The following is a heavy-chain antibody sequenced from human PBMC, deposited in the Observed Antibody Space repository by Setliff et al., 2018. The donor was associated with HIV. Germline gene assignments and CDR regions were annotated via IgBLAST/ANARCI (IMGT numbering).Heavy chain of an antibody. CDR2: IDWDDDK. Sequence: PSETLSLTCIVSGGSMRDNYWSWVRQPPGKALEWLARIDWDDDKFYSTSLKTRLTISKDTSKNQVVLTMTNMDPVDTATYYCARIAAAGDMDVWGKGTTVTVSS. J-gene: IGHJ6*03. V-gene: IGHV2-70*18. CDR1: GGSMRDNYW. CDR3: ARIAAAGDMDV. D-gene: IGHD6-13*01.